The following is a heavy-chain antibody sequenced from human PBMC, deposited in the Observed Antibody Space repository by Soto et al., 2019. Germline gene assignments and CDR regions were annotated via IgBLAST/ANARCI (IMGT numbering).Heavy chain of an antibody. Sequence: QVQLVQSGAEVKKPGSSVKVSCKASGGTFSSYAISWVRQAPGQGLAWMGGIIPIFGTANYAQKFQGRVTIAADESTSTAYMELSSLRSEDTAVYYCARGGNIVVVVAATGGYYYGIDVWGHGGTVTVSS. CDR2: IIPIFGTA. D-gene: IGHD2-15*01. J-gene: IGHJ6*02. CDR3: ARGGNIVVVVAATGGYYYGIDV. V-gene: IGHV1-69*01. CDR1: GGTFSSYA.